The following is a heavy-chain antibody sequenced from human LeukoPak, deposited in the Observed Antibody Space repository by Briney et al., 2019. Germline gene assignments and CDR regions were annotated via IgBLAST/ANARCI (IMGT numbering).Heavy chain of an antibody. J-gene: IGHJ4*02. D-gene: IGHD6-13*01. CDR3: ASPFWGSWQIIDY. CDR1: GGSISSSSYY. V-gene: IGHV4-39*01. CDR2: IYYSGST. Sequence: ASETLSLTCTVSGGSISSSSYYWGWIRQPPGKGLEWIGSIYYSGSTYYNPSLKSRVTISVDTSKNQFSLKLSSVTAADTAVYYCASPFWGSWQIIDYWGQGTLVTVS.